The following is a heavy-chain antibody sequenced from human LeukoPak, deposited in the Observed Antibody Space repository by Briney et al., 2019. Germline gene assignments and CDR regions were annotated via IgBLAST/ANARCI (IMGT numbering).Heavy chain of an antibody. CDR3: ESPRTFSGRNGLGM. CDR1: GFTISTYW. J-gene: IGHJ3*01. Sequence: PGESLRLFHAAAGFTISTYWLHWVRQVPGKGLVWVSRINSDGRTTGYADSVNGRFTISRDNAKNTLYLQMNSLRVEDTAVYYCESPRTFSGRNGLGMWGQGTMVTVSS. V-gene: IGHV3-74*01. D-gene: IGHD2-8*01. CDR2: INSDGRTT.